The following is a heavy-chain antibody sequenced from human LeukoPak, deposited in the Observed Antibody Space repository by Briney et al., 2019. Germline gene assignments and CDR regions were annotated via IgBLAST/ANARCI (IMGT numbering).Heavy chain of an antibody. CDR2: ISWNSGSI. J-gene: IGHJ4*02. CDR3: ARPPALGVYSSSWLYFDY. D-gene: IGHD6-13*01. CDR1: GFTFDDYA. V-gene: IGHV3-9*01. Sequence: PGRSLRLSCAASGFTFDDYAMHWVRQAPGKGLEWVSGISWNSGSIGYADSVKGRFTISRDNAKNSLYLQMNSLKAEDTALYYCARPPALGVYSSSWLYFDYWGQGTLVTVSS.